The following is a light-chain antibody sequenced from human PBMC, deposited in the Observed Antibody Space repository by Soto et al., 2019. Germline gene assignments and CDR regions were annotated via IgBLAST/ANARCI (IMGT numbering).Light chain of an antibody. V-gene: IGKV3-20*01. J-gene: IGKJ1*01. Sequence: ELVLTQSPGTLSLSPGERATLSCRASQSVSSSYFAWYQQKPGQAPRLLIYGASTRATGIPDRFSGSGSGTDFTLTISRLEPEDFAVYYCQQYYSSAPWTFGQGTKV. CDR2: GAS. CDR3: QQYYSSAPWT. CDR1: QSVSSSY.